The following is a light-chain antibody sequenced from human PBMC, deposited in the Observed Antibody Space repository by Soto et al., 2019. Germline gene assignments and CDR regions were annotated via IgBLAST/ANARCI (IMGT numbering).Light chain of an antibody. J-gene: IGLJ1*01. V-gene: IGLV2-14*03. CDR2: DVS. CDR1: SSDIGGSNY. Sequence: QSVLTQPASVSGSPGQSITISCTGTSSDIGGSNYVSWYQQYPGKTPKLLIFDVSDRPSGVSNRFSGSKSGNTASLTISGLQVEDEADYYCCSFQTNSTPNVFGTGTQLTVL. CDR3: CSFQTNSTPNV.